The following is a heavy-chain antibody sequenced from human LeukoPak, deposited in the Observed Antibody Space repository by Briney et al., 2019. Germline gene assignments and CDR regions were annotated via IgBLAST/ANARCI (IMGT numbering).Heavy chain of an antibody. CDR2: ISKSGSNI. V-gene: IGHV3-48*02. CDR1: GFSLSGYS. D-gene: IGHD6-19*01. Sequence: PGGSLRLSCAASGFSLSGYSMKWVRQAPGKGLEWVSFISKSGSNIYYADSVRGRFTISRDNDGNSLYLQMNSLRDEDTALYYCASLHHLPRGGVPVTISWGQGTLVTVSS. CDR3: ASLHHLPRGGVPVTIS. J-gene: IGHJ5*02.